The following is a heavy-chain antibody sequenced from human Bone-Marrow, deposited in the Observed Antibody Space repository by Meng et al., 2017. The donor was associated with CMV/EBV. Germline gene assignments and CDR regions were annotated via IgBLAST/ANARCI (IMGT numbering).Heavy chain of an antibody. CDR1: GGSISSYY. V-gene: IGHV4-59*01. Sequence: SETLSLTCTVSGGSISSYYWSWIRQPPGKGLEWIGYIYYSGSTNYNPSLKSRVTISVDTSKNQFSLKLSSVTAADTAVYYCARVGSLFSSSSDYWFDPWGQGTLVTVSS. J-gene: IGHJ5*02. CDR3: ARVGSLFSSSSDYWFDP. CDR2: IYYSGST. D-gene: IGHD6-6*01.